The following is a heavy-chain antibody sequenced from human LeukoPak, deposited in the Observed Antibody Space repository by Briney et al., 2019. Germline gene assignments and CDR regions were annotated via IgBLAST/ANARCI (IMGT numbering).Heavy chain of an antibody. J-gene: IGHJ4*02. CDR1: GFTFSSYA. V-gene: IGHV3-23*01. CDR3: AKGGYYDILTGYYPLDY. CDR2: ISGSGGST. Sequence: GGSLRLSCAASGFTFSSYAMSWVRQAPGKGLEWVSAISGSGGSTYYADSVKGRFTISRDSSKNTLYLQMNSLRAEDTAVYYCAKGGYYDILTGYYPLDYWGQGTLVTVSS. D-gene: IGHD3-9*01.